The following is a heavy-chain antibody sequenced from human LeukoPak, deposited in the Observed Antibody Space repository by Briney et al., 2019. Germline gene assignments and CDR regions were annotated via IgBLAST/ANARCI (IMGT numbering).Heavy chain of an antibody. CDR2: IIPIFGTA. D-gene: IGHD1-26*01. J-gene: IGHJ4*02. V-gene: IGHV1-69*13. Sequence: SVKVSCKASGGTFSSYAISWVRQAPGQGLEWMGGIIPIFGTANYAQKFQGRVTITADESTSTAYMELRSLRSDDTAVYYCARGRIVGATVPTLIDYWGQGTLVTVSS. CDR3: ARGRIVGATVPTLIDY. CDR1: GGTFSSYA.